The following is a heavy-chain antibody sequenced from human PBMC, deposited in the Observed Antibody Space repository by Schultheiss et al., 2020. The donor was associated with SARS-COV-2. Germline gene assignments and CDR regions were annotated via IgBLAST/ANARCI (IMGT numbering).Heavy chain of an antibody. CDR1: GGSISSSSYY. CDR3: ARDHYYDSSGYLDY. J-gene: IGHJ4*02. D-gene: IGHD3-22*01. V-gene: IGHV4-39*02. CDR2: IYYSGST. Sequence: SQTLSLTCTVSGGSISSSSYYWGWIRQPPGKGLEWIGSIYYSGSTYYNPSLKSRVTISVDTSKNQFSLKLSSVTAADTAVYYCARDHYYDSSGYLDYWGQGTLVTVSS.